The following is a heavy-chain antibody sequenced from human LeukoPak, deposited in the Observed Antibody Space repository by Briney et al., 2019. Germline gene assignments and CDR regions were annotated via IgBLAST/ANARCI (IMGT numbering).Heavy chain of an antibody. CDR3: AKDQGHDSSGLLRFYMDA. V-gene: IGHV3-23*01. CDR1: GVTCSVYA. J-gene: IGHJ6*03. D-gene: IGHD3-22*01. Sequence: GRSLRLSCAASGVTCSVYAMSWVRQAPGKGLEWVSGINHNSGRTYYADSVKGRFTISRDNSKNTLYLQMNSLRAEDTAVYYCAKDQGHDSSGLLRFYMDAWGTGTTVTVSS. CDR2: INHNSGRT.